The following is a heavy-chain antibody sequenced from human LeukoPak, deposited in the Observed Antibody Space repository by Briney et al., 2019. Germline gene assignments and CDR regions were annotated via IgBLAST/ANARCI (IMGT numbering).Heavy chain of an antibody. CDR1: GGSISSYY. D-gene: IGHD3-22*01. Sequence: SETLSLTCTVSGGSISSYYWRWIRQPAGKGLEWIGRIYSSGNTNYNPSLKSRVTMSVDTSKNQFSLKLSSVTAADTAVYYCARWYYYDSRGYYFDFWGQGTLVTVSS. V-gene: IGHV4-4*07. CDR2: IYSSGNT. CDR3: ARWYYYDSRGYYFDF. J-gene: IGHJ4*02.